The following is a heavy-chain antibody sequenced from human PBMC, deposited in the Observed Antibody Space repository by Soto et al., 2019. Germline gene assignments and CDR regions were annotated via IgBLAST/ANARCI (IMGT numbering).Heavy chain of an antibody. V-gene: IGHV3-30-3*01. Sequence: QVQLVESGGGVVQPGRSLRLSCAASGFLFGTYSMHWVRQAPGKGLEWVAVVSFDGGKTNYGDSVKGRFTISRDNSKNTLYLQMTSLRAEDTAMYYCTRYRQTGSVPTNTHFSYWGPGTLVTVSS. CDR1: GFLFGTYS. CDR3: TRYRQTGSVPTNTHFSY. D-gene: IGHD5-12*01. CDR2: VSFDGGKT. J-gene: IGHJ4*02.